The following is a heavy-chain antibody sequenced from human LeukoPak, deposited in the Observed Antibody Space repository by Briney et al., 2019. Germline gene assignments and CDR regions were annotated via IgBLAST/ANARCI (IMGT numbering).Heavy chain of an antibody. J-gene: IGHJ4*02. V-gene: IGHV1-18*04. Sequence: ASVKVSCKASGYTFSSYGISWVRQAPGQGLEWMGWISAYNGNTNYAQKLQGRVTVTTDTSTSTAYMELRSLRSDDTAVYYCARDSLGYCSGDSCYSGYWGQGTLVTVSS. CDR3: ARDSLGYCSGDSCYSGY. CDR1: GYTFSSYG. D-gene: IGHD2-15*01. CDR2: ISAYNGNT.